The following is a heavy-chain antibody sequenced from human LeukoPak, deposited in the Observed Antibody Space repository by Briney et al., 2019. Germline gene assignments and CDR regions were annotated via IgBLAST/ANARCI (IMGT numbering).Heavy chain of an antibody. J-gene: IGHJ1*01. CDR2: IHTSGNII. V-gene: IGHV3-48*04. CDR3: ATDDIAVVY. D-gene: IGHD6-19*01. CDR1: GFTFRTHS. Sequence: GGSLRLSCAASGFTFRTHSMNWVRQAPGKGLEWISYIHTSGNIIYYADSVRGRFTISRDNAENSLYLQMNSLRAEDTAVYYCATDDIAVVYWGQGTLVTVTS.